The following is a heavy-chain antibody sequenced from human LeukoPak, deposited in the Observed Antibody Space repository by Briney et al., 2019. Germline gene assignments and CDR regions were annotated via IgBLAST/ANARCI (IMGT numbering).Heavy chain of an antibody. CDR3: ARDLYGGPFDY. D-gene: IGHD4-17*01. J-gene: IGHJ4*02. V-gene: IGHV4-39*07. Sequence: SETLSLTCTVSGASISSTNYYWGWIRQPPGKGLEWIGEINHSGSTNYNPSLKSRVTISVDTSKNQFSLKLSSVTAADTAVYYCARDLYGGPFDYWGQGTLVTVSS. CDR1: GASISSTNYY. CDR2: INHSGST.